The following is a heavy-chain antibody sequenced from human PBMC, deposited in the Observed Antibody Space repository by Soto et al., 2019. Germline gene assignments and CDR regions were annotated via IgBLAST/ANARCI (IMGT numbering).Heavy chain of an antibody. D-gene: IGHD3-22*01. J-gene: IGHJ4*02. Sequence: PSETLSLTCTVSGGSVSSGFYYWSWIRQPPGKGLEWIGYIYYSGSTNYNPSLKSRVTISVDTSKNQFSLKLSSVTAADTAVYYCARLGYSSGWYYYDSSGYYFDDWGQGTLVTVSS. V-gene: IGHV4-61*01. CDR3: ARLGYSSGWYYYDSSGYYFDD. CDR2: IYYSGST. CDR1: GGSVSSGFYY.